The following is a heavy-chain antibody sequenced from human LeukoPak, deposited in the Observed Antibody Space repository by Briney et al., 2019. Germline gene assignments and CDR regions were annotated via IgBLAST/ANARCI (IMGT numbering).Heavy chain of an antibody. V-gene: IGHV1-2*02. CDR3: ATRCTNGVCYKAYYMDV. D-gene: IGHD2-8*01. Sequence: ASVKVFCKASGYTLNSYYLHWVRQAPGQWIEWLGWINLNGGGSLSAQKFQGRVTMTRDASISTAYMELSGLRSDDTAVYYCATRCTNGVCYKAYYMDVWGKGTTVTVSS. CDR2: INLNGGGS. CDR1: GYTLNSYY. J-gene: IGHJ6*03.